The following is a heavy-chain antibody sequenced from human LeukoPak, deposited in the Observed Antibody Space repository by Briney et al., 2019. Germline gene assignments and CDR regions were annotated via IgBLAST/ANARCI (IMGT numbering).Heavy chain of an antibody. CDR3: ARHPYCSSTSCYEDYYYGMDV. CDR2: IYPGDSDT. V-gene: IGHV5-51*01. Sequence: PGESLKISCKGSGYSFTSYWIGWVRQTPGKGLERMGIIYPGDSDTRYSPSFQGQVTISADKSISTAYLQWSSLKASDTAMYYCARHPYCSSTSCYEDYYYGMDVWGQGTTVTVSS. CDR1: GYSFTSYW. D-gene: IGHD2-2*01. J-gene: IGHJ6*02.